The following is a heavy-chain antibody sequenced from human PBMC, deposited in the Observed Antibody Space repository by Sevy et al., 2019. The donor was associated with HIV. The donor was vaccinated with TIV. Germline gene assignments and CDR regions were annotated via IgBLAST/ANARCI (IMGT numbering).Heavy chain of an antibody. CDR3: ASDGGGPVQLERLTYSYGMDL. V-gene: IGHV1-69*13. J-gene: IGHJ6*02. CDR1: GGPFNTYA. D-gene: IGHD1-1*01. Sequence: ASVKVSCKASGGPFNTYAITWIRQAPGQGLEWMGGIIPLFGTTNYPQKFQGRVTITADESRTTAYMELSSLRSEDTAVYYCASDGGGPVQLERLTYSYGMDLWGQGTTVTVSS. CDR2: IIPLFGTT.